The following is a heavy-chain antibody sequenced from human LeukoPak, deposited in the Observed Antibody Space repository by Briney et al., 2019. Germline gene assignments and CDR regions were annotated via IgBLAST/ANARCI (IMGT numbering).Heavy chain of an antibody. J-gene: IGHJ4*02. V-gene: IGHV1-69*06. Sequence: SVKVSCKASGGTFSSYAISWVRQAPGQGLEWMGGIIPIFGTANYAQKFQGRVTVTADKSTSTAYMELSSLRSEDTAVYYCASFGITGTTGLDYWGQGTLVTVSS. CDR1: GGTFSSYA. D-gene: IGHD1-20*01. CDR2: IIPIFGTA. CDR3: ASFGITGTTGLDY.